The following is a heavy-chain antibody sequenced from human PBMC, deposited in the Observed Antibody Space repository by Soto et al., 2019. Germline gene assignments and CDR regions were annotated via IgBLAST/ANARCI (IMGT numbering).Heavy chain of an antibody. D-gene: IGHD3-22*01. CDR2: ISGSGGST. CDR1: GFTFSSYA. V-gene: IGHV3-23*01. Sequence: PGGSLRLSCAASGFTFSSYAMSWVRQAPGKGLEWVSAISGSGGSTYYADSVKGRFTISRDNSKNTLYLQMNSLRVEDTALYYCATLARYYYDSSGYQYYFDYWGQGTPVTVS. J-gene: IGHJ4*02. CDR3: ATLARYYYDSSGYQYYFDY.